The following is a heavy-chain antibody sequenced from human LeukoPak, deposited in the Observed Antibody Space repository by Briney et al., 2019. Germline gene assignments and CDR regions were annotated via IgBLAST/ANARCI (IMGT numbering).Heavy chain of an antibody. J-gene: IGHJ4*02. D-gene: IGHD2-15*01. CDR1: GFTFSSRDW. CDR2: IKQDGSEK. CDR3: ARDLVLADNGGSSAHDY. V-gene: IGHV3-7*01. Sequence: GGSLRLSCVASGFTFSSRDWMTWVRQAPGKGLEWVANIKQDGSEKYYVDSVKGRFTISRDNAKNSLYLQMNSLRAEDTAVYYCARDLVLADNGGSSAHDYWGQGTLVTVSS.